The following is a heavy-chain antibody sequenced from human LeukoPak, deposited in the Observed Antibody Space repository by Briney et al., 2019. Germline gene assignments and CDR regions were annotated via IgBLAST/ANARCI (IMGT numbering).Heavy chain of an antibody. CDR1: GYTFTSYG. CDR2: ISAYDGNT. J-gene: IGHJ6*02. V-gene: IGHV1-18*01. CDR3: AREPLGRYCSGGSCYGPYYYYGMDV. Sequence: GASVKVSCKASGYTFTSYGISWVRQAPGQGLEWMGWISAYDGNTNYAQKLQGRVTMTTDTSTSTAYMELRSLRSDDTAVYYCAREPLGRYCSGGSCYGPYYYYGMDVWGQGTTVTVSS. D-gene: IGHD2-15*01.